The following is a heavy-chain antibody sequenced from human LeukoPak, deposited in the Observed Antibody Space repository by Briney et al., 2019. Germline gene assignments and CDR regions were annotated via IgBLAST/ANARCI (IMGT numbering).Heavy chain of an antibody. Sequence: SVKVSCKASGGTFSSYVISWVRQAPGQGLEWMGGIIPIFGTANYAQKFQGRVTITADESTSTAYMELSSLRSEDTAVYYCAREPTSCSSTSCQYYYYYYGMDVWGQGTTVTVSS. CDR1: GGTFSSYV. CDR3: AREPTSCSSTSCQYYYYYYGMDV. D-gene: IGHD2-2*01. CDR2: IIPIFGTA. V-gene: IGHV1-69*13. J-gene: IGHJ6*02.